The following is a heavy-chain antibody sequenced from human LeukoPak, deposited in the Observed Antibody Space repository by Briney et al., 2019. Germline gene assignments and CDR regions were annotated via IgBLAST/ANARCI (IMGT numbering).Heavy chain of an antibody. D-gene: IGHD3-10*01. J-gene: IGHJ4*02. CDR3: ARRYRWNSGSPFGY. Sequence: PSETLSLTCTVSGGSISSYYWSWIRQPPGKGLEWIGEINHSGSTNYNPSLKSRVTISVDTSKNQFSLKLSSVTAADTAVYYCARRYRWNSGSPFGYWGQGTLITVSS. CDR2: INHSGST. CDR1: GGSISSYY. V-gene: IGHV4-34*01.